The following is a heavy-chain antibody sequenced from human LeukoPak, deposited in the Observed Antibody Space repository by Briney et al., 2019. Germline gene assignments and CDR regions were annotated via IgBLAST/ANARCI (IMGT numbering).Heavy chain of an antibody. CDR3: AKVRLYILTGYDY. D-gene: IGHD3-9*01. CDR2: VSSDGSVK. CDR1: GFTFSSSG. J-gene: IGHJ4*02. Sequence: QPGGSLRLSCAASGFTFSSSGMHWVRQAPGKGLEWVAGVSSDGSVKYYADSVKGRFTISRDNSKNTLYLQMNSLRAEDTAVYYCAKVRLYILTGYDYWGQGTLVTVSS. V-gene: IGHV3-30*18.